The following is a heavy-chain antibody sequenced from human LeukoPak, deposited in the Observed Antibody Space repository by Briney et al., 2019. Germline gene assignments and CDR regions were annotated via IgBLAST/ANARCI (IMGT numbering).Heavy chain of an antibody. CDR1: GCSFTSYW. D-gene: IGHD6-13*01. CDR2: IYPGDSHT. Sequence: GESLKISCKGSGCSFTSYWIGWVRQMPGKGLEWMGIIYPGDSHTTYSPSFQGQVTISADKSITTAYLQWSTLKASDTAIYYCARQKAAAEDYWGQGTLVTVSS. V-gene: IGHV5-51*01. J-gene: IGHJ4*02. CDR3: ARQKAAAEDY.